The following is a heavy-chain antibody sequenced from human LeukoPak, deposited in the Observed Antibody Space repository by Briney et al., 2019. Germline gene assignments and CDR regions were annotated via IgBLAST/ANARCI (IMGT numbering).Heavy chain of an antibody. V-gene: IGHV4-39*01. CDR1: GGSISSSSYY. J-gene: IGHJ5*02. D-gene: IGHD3-10*01. CDR3: ARNRYYYDSRSYGVPNWFDP. Sequence: SETLSLTCTVSGGSISSSSYYWGWIRQPPGKGLKWIGSIYYSGSTYYNPSLKSRVTISVDTSKNQFSLKLSSVTAADTAVYFCARNRYYYDSRSYGVPNWFDPWGQGTLVTVSS. CDR2: IYYSGST.